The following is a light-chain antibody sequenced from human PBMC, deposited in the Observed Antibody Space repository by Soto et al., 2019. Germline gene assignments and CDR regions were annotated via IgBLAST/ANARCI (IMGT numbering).Light chain of an antibody. CDR1: SSDVGGYNY. V-gene: IGLV2-14*03. CDR2: DVS. Sequence: QSVLTQPASVSGSPGQSITISCTGTSSDVGGYNYVSWYQHHPGKAPKLMIFDVSNRPSGVSNRFSGSKSGNTASLTISGLQPEDEADYYCSSYTTRNIPQIVFGTGTKVTV. J-gene: IGLJ1*01. CDR3: SSYTTRNIPQIV.